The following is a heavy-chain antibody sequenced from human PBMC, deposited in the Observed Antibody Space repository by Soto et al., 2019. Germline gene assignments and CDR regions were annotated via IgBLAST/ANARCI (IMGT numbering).Heavy chain of an antibody. Sequence: PGGSLRLSCAASGFTFSSYAMSWVRQAPGKGLEWVSAISGSGGSTYYADSVKGRFTISRDNSKNTLYLQMNSLRAEDTAVYYCAKISTGTPGRGWFDPWGQGTQVTVSS. CDR3: AKISTGTPGRGWFDP. CDR2: ISGSGGST. V-gene: IGHV3-23*01. J-gene: IGHJ5*02. CDR1: GFTFSSYA. D-gene: IGHD1-1*01.